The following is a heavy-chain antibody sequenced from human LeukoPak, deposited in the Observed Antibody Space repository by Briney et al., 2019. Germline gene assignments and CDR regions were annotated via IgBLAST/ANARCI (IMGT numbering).Heavy chain of an antibody. CDR2: IYSSGST. CDR3: ARINGSSSPSDY. Sequence: SETLTLTCTVSGGSISSYYWSWIRQPPGKGLEWIGYIYSSGSTEYNPSLKSRVSISVDPSKNQFSLKLSSVTAADTAVYYCARINGSSSPSDYWGQGTLVTVSS. D-gene: IGHD6-13*01. J-gene: IGHJ4*02. CDR1: GGSISSYY. V-gene: IGHV4-4*09.